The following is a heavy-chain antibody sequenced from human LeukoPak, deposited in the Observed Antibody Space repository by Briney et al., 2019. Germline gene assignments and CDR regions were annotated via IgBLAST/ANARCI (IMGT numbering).Heavy chain of an antibody. J-gene: IGHJ4*02. CDR3: ARGRGGSYGGNSGHFDY. CDR2: ISGSGYYS. V-gene: IGHV3-23*01. Sequence: GGSLRLSCAASEFTFDNYAMSWVRQAPGKGLEWVSVISGSGYYSYYADSVKGRFTVSRDNSKTTLYLQMNSLRVEDTAVYYCARGRGGSYGGNSGHFDYWGQGTLVTVSS. D-gene: IGHD4-23*01. CDR1: EFTFDNYA.